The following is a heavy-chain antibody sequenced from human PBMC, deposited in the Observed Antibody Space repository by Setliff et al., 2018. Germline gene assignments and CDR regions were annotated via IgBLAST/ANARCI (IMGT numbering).Heavy chain of an antibody. Sequence: PGGSLRLSCAASGFTFSGYYMQWVRQAPGKGPEWVSAISGSGGSTYYADSVKGWFTISRDNSKNSLYLQMNSLRAEDTAVYYCVRDLHWGFDYWGLGTLVTVSS. CDR3: VRDLHWGFDY. CDR1: GFTFSGYY. D-gene: IGHD7-27*01. J-gene: IGHJ4*02. CDR2: ISGSGGST. V-gene: IGHV3-23*01.